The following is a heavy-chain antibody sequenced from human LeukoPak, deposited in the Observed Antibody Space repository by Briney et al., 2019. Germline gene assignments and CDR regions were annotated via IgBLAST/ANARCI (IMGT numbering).Heavy chain of an antibody. CDR1: GGSISSGSFY. CDR2: IYTSGST. J-gene: IGHJ4*02. V-gene: IGHV4-61*02. D-gene: IGHD3-22*01. CDR3: ARAPLYYYDSSGYFPPLFDY. Sequence: SQTLSLTCTVPGGSISSGSFYWSWTRHPAGKTLEWIGRIYTSGSTNYNPSLKSRVTISVDTSKNQFSLKLSSVTAADTAVYYCARAPLYYYDSSGYFPPLFDYWGQGTLVTVSS.